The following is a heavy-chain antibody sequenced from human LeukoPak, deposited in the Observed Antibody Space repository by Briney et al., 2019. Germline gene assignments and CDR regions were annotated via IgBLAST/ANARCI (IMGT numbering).Heavy chain of an antibody. J-gene: IGHJ5*02. V-gene: IGHV3-21*01. D-gene: IGHD2-15*01. CDR2: VSSSSSYI. CDR3: ARDFTGCSGGSCYPYNWFDP. Sequence: GGSLRLSCAASGFTFSSYSMNWVRQAPGKGLEWVSSVSSSSSYIYYAYSVKGRFTISRDNAKNSLYLQMNSLRDEDTAVYYCARDFTGCSGGSCYPYNWFDPWGQGTLVTVSS. CDR1: GFTFSSYS.